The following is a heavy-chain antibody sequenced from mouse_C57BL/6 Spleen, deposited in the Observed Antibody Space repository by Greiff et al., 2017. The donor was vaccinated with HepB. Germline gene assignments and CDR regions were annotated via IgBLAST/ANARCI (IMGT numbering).Heavy chain of an antibody. CDR1: GYSITSGYG. CDR2: ISYSGST. CDR3: ARTARIKY. V-gene: IGHV3-2*02. D-gene: IGHD1-2*01. J-gene: IGHJ2*01. Sequence: VQLKQSGPGLVKPSQSLSLTCTVTGYSITSGYGWNWIRQFPGNKLEWMGYISYSGSTNYNPSLKSRISITRDTSKNQFFLQLNSVTTKDTATYYCARTARIKYWGQGTTLVVSS.